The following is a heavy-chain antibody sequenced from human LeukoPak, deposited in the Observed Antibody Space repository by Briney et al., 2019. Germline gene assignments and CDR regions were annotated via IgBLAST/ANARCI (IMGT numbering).Heavy chain of an antibody. J-gene: IGHJ3*02. CDR2: IYYSGSA. D-gene: IGHD3-3*01. CDR3: ARDVREVIGRFFDI. CDR1: GGSISSGGYS. V-gene: IGHV4-30-4*07. Sequence: SQTLSLTCAVSGGSISSGGYSWSWIRQPPGKGPEWIGYIYYSGSAYYNPSLKSRVTISVDTSKNQFSLKLSSVTAADTAVYYCARDVREVIGRFFDIWGQGTMVTVSS.